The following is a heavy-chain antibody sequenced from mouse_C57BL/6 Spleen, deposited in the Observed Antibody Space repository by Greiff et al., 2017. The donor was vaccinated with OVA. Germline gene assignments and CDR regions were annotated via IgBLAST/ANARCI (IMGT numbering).Heavy chain of an antibody. D-gene: IGHD1-1*01. Sequence: EVKLVESGGGLVQPGGSLSLSCAASGFTFTDYYMSWVRQPPGKALEWLGFIRNKANGYKTESSASVKGRFTISIYNSQCILYLQRKALRAEDSATYYCARYPPLYGSSYDSFDDGGQGTTLTVSS. J-gene: IGHJ2*01. CDR2: IRNKANGYKT. CDR3: ARYPPLYGSSYDSFDD. V-gene: IGHV7-3*01. CDR1: GFTFTDYY.